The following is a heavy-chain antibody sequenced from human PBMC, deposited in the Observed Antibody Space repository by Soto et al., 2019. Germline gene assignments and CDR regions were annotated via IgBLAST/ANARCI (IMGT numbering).Heavy chain of an antibody. J-gene: IGHJ4*02. V-gene: IGHV4-34*01. CDR2: INHIGST. CDR3: ATPYSSSSRGFDY. D-gene: IGHD6-6*01. CDR1: GGSFSGYY. Sequence: SETLSLTCAVSGGSFSGYYWSWIRQPPGKGLEWIGEINHIGSTNYNPSLKSRITISVDTTKNQFSLKRSTVTAADTAVYYCATPYSSSSRGFDYWGQGTLVTVSS.